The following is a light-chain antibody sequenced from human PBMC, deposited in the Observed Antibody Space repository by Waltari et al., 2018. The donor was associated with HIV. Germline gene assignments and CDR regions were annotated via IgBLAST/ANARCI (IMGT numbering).Light chain of an antibody. CDR3: SSYSSTNTLGV. CDR2: EVT. Sequence: QSALTQPASVSGSPGQSITISCTGASSDVGGYNYVSWYQHHPGKAPKLIIYEVTNRPSGVSNRLSGSKSGNTASLTISGLQPEDEADYYCSSYSSTNTLGVFGGGTILTVL. V-gene: IGLV2-14*01. CDR1: SSDVGGYNY. J-gene: IGLJ3*02.